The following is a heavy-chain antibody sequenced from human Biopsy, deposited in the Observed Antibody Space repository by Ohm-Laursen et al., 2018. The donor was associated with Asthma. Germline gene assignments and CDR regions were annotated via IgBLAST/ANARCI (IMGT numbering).Heavy chain of an antibody. V-gene: IGHV4-61*08. J-gene: IGHJ4*02. CDR1: GGSVSSGGYY. Sequence: TLSLTCTVSGGSVSSGGYYWSWIRQPPGKGLEWIGYIYYTGTTNYSPSLKSRVSISVDTSKNQFSLKLTSVTAADTAVYYCARDFGGWYYFDNWGQGSLVTVSS. CDR2: IYYTGTT. D-gene: IGHD3-3*01. CDR3: ARDFGGWYYFDN.